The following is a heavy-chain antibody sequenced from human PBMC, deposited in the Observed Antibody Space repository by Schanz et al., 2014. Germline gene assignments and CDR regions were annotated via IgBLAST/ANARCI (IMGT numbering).Heavy chain of an antibody. V-gene: IGHV1-69*09. J-gene: IGHJ6*03. CDR2: IVPIAGIT. D-gene: IGHD2-2*02. CDR1: GGTFSSDT. CDR3: AGTYCSSTSCYTGYYYMDV. Sequence: QVQLVQSGAEVKKPGSSVKVSCKASGGTFSSDTFSWVRQAPGQGLEWMGRIVPIAGITNYAQRFQGRGTITADKSSDTAYMELSSLRSEDTAVYYCAGTYCSSTSCYTGYYYMDVWGKGTTVTVSS.